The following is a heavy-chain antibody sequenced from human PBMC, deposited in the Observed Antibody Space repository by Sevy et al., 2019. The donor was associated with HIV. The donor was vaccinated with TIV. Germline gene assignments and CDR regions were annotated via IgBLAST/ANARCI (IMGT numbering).Heavy chain of an antibody. Sequence: GGSLRRSCAASGFTFSSYAMTWVRQTPGKGLEWVSSISSSSTYIYYADSVKGRFTISRDNAKNSVDLQMNSLRAEDAAVYYCARGVAAAGSDFDSWGPGTLVTVSS. J-gene: IGHJ4*02. CDR1: GFTFSSYA. D-gene: IGHD6-13*01. CDR2: ISSSSTYI. V-gene: IGHV3-21*01. CDR3: ARGVAAAGSDFDS.